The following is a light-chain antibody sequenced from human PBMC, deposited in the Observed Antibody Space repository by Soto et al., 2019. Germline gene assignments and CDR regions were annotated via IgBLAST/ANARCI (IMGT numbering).Light chain of an antibody. Sequence: EIVMTQSPATLSVSPGERATLSCRASQSVYNNLAWYQQKPGQAPRLLIYDASNRATGIPARFSGSGSGTDFTLTISSLEPEDFAVYYCHQRQSWPRTFGQGTKVDIK. J-gene: IGKJ1*01. CDR3: HQRQSWPRT. V-gene: IGKV3-11*01. CDR1: QSVYNN. CDR2: DAS.